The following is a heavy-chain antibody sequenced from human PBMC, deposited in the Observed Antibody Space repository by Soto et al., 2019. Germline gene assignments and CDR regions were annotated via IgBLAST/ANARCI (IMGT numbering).Heavy chain of an antibody. Sequence: PGEFLKISCKGSGYSFTSYWISWVRQMPGKGLEWMGRIDPSDSYTNYSPSFQGHVTISADKSISTAYLQWSSLKASDTAMYYCASWSNYYGSGSYYNPVTNYYYGMDVWGQGTTVTVSS. CDR3: ASWSNYYGSGSYYNPVTNYYYGMDV. V-gene: IGHV5-10-1*01. J-gene: IGHJ6*02. CDR1: GYSFTSYW. D-gene: IGHD3-10*01. CDR2: IDPSDSYT.